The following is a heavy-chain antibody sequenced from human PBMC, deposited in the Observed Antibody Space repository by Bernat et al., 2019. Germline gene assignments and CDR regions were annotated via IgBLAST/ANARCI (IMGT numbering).Heavy chain of an antibody. CDR2: ISYDGSNK. D-gene: IGHD3-22*01. Sequence: VQLLESGGGLVQPGGSLRLSCAASGFTFSSYAMHWVRQAPGKGLEWVAVISYDGSNKYYADSVKGRFTISRDNSKNTLYLQMNSLRAEDTAVYYCARGDYDSSGYLFWGQGTLVTVSS. J-gene: IGHJ4*02. CDR3: ARGDYDSSGYLF. V-gene: IGHV3-30-3*01. CDR1: GFTFSSYA.